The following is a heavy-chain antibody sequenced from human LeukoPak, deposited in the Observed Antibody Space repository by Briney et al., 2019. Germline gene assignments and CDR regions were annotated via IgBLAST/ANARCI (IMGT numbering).Heavy chain of an antibody. V-gene: IGHV4-61*02. CDR3: ARDSGYYDSSGYRAFDI. CDR2: IYSSGST. J-gene: IGHJ3*02. D-gene: IGHD3-22*01. CDR1: NDSISRDSYF. Sequence: PSETLSLTCTVSNDSISRDSYFWSWIRQPAGKGLEWIGRIYSSGSTNYNPSLKSRVTISVDTSKNQFSLNLRSVTAADTAVYYCARDSGYYDSSGYRAFDIWGQGTVVTVSS.